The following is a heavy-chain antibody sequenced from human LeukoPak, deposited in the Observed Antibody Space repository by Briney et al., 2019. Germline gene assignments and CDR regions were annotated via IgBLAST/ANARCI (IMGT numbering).Heavy chain of an antibody. CDR2: ISAYNGNT. J-gene: IGHJ4*02. V-gene: IGHV1-18*01. CDR1: GYTSTSYG. CDR3: ARDREYYYDSSGYYYGISDY. Sequence: ASVKVSCKASGYTSTSYGISWVRQAPGQGLEWMGWISAYNGNTNYAQKLQGRVTMTTDTSTSTAYMELRSLRSDDTAVYYCARDREYYYDSSGYYYGISDYWGQGTLVTVSS. D-gene: IGHD3-22*01.